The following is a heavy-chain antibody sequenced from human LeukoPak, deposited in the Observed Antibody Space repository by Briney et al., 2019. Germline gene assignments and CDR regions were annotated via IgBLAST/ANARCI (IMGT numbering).Heavy chain of an antibody. V-gene: IGHV1-46*01. CDR3: ARDNSVEDTAWWFDP. D-gene: IGHD4-23*01. J-gene: IGHJ5*02. CDR1: GYTFTSYY. Sequence: ASVKVSCKASGYTFTSYYMHWVRRAPGQGLEWMGITNPSGGSTSYAQKFQGRVTMTRDMSTSTDYMELSSLRSEDTAVYYCARDNSVEDTAWWFDPWGQGTLVTVSS. CDR2: TNPSGGST.